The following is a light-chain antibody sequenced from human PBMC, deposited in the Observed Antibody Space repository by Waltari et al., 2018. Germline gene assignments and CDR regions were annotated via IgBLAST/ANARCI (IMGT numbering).Light chain of an antibody. CDR2: SAS. J-gene: IGKJ1*01. Sequence: DIVLTQSPATLSLSPGERATLSCRASQSINNYLAWYQQKPGQAPRLLIYSASNRATGIPARFSGSGSGTDFFLTISSLDPEDFVVYYCQQRSSWPRTFGQGTRVEIK. V-gene: IGKV3-11*01. CDR1: QSINNY. CDR3: QQRSSWPRT.